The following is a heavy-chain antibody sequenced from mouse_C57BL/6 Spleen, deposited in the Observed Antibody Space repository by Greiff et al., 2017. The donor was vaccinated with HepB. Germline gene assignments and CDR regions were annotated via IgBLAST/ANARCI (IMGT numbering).Heavy chain of an antibody. J-gene: IGHJ2*01. D-gene: IGHD2-5*01. CDR3: ARPYYSNSYYFDY. Sequence: EVQLQQSGPELVKPGASVKISCKASGYTFTDYYMNWVKQSHGKSLEWIGDINPNNGGTSYNQKFKGKATLTVDKSSSTAYMELRSLTSEDSAVYYCARPYYSNSYYFDYWGQSTTLTVSS. CDR2: INPNNGGT. CDR1: GYTFTDYY. V-gene: IGHV1-26*01.